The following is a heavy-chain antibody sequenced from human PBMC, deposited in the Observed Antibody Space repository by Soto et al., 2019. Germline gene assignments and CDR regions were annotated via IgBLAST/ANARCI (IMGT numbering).Heavy chain of an antibody. J-gene: IGHJ4*02. Sequence: GASVKVSCKVSGYTLTELSMHWVRQAPGKGLEWMGGFDPEDGETIYAQKFQGRVTMTEDTSTDTAYMELSSLRSEDTAVYYCATARVYDYIWGSYRSYFDYWGQGTLVTVSS. CDR2: FDPEDGET. CDR3: ATARVYDYIWGSYRSYFDY. CDR1: GYTLTELS. V-gene: IGHV1-24*01. D-gene: IGHD3-16*02.